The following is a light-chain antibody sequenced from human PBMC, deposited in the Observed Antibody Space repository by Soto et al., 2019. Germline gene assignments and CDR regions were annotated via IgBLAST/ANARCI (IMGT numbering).Light chain of an antibody. J-gene: IGKJ1*01. V-gene: IGKV3-15*01. Sequence: EIVMTQSPATLSVSPGERATLSCRASQSISSNLAWYQQKPGQAPRVLIYRASTRATGIPPRFSGSGSGTDFTLTISNLQSEDFAVYYCQQYNNWPPWTFGQGTKVEIK. CDR1: QSISSN. CDR2: RAS. CDR3: QQYNNWPPWT.